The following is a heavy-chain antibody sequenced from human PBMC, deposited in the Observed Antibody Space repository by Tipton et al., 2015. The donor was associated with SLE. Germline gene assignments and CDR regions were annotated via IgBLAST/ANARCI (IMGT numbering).Heavy chain of an antibody. CDR1: GGSISSGGYY. CDR3: ARGGRTAMVTFDY. V-gene: IGHV4-31*03. D-gene: IGHD5-18*01. CDR2: IYYSGST. Sequence: TLSLTCTVSGGSISSGGYYWSRIRQHPGKGLEWIGYIYYSGSTYYNPSLKSRVTISVDTSKNQFSLKLSSVTAADTAVYYCARGGRTAMVTFDYWGQGTLVTVSS. J-gene: IGHJ4*02.